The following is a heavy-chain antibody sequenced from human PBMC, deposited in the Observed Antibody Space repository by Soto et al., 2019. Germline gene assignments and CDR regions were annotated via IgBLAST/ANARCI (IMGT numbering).Heavy chain of an antibody. Sequence: QITLKESGPMLVKPTQTLTLTCTFSGFSLSTSGVGVGWIRQPPGKALEWLALIYWDDDKRYSPSMITRLTIAKETSSNLVLCTMTNMSPADTATAHCAHRMASRIYDFWGQGTLVTVSP. CDR2: IYWDDDK. CDR3: AHRMASRIYDF. J-gene: IGHJ4*02. CDR1: GFSLSTSGVG. V-gene: IGHV2-5*02.